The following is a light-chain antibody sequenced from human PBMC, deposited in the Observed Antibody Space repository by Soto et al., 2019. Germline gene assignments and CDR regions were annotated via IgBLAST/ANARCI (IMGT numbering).Light chain of an antibody. CDR1: QSVSSTY. CDR2: GAS. J-gene: IGKJ3*01. CDR3: QQYGSSPFT. Sequence: EIVLTQSPGTLSLSPGERATLSCRASQSVSSTYLAWYQQKPGQAPRLLISGASSRATGIPDRFSGSGSGTDFTLTISRLEPVDFAVYYCQQYGSSPFTFGPGTKVDLK. V-gene: IGKV3-20*01.